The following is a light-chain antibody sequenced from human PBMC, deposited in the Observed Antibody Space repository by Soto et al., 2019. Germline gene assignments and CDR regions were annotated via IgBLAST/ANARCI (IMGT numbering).Light chain of an antibody. CDR3: TSDTITSPYV. J-gene: IGLJ1*01. Sequence: QSALAQPASMSGSPGQSGTISCTGTSSDIGRYNFVSWYQHHPGKAPKLIIYEATKRPSGVSYRFSGSKSGNTASLTISGLQAEDEADYYCTSDTITSPYVFGTGTKVTVL. CDR1: SSDIGRYNF. V-gene: IGLV2-14*01. CDR2: EAT.